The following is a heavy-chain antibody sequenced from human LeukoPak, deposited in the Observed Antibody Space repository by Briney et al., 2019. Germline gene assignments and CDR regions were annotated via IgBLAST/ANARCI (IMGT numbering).Heavy chain of an antibody. CDR1: GFTFSSYA. D-gene: IGHD6-13*01. CDR2: ISGSGGST. J-gene: IGHJ4*02. CDR3: AKKSRLAAAGLD. V-gene: IGHV3-23*01. Sequence: GGSLRLSCAASGFTFSSYAVSWVRQAPGKGLEWVSAISGSGGSTYYADSVKGRLTISRDNSKNTLYLQMNSLRAEDTAVYYCAKKSRLAAAGLDWGQGTLVTVSS.